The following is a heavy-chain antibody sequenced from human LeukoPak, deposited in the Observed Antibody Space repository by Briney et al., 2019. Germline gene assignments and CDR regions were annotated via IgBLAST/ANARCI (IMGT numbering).Heavy chain of an antibody. CDR3: ATTNRYSYGYD. J-gene: IGHJ4*02. CDR2: IYPGDSDT. CDR1: GYSFSSYW. Sequence: GESLKISCKGSGYSFSSYWIGWVRQMPGEGLEWMGIIYPGDSDTRYSPSFQGQVTLSADKSISTAYLQWSSLKASDTAMYYCATTNRYSYGYDWGQGPLVAVSS. V-gene: IGHV5-51*01. D-gene: IGHD5-18*01.